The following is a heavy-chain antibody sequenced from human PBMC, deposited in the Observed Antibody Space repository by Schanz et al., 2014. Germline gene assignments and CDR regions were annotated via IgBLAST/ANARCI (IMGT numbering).Heavy chain of an antibody. CDR3: AKQSHYDILTVTRN. Sequence: EVQLLESGGGLVQPGGSLRLSCAASGFTFSSYAMSWVRQAPGQGLEWVAALSGSGGSTYYADSVKGRFTISRDNSKNTLYLQMNSLRAEDTAVYYGAKQSHYDILTVTRNWGQGTLVTVSS. V-gene: IGHV3-23*01. CDR2: LSGSGGST. CDR1: GFTFSSYA. J-gene: IGHJ4*02. D-gene: IGHD3-9*01.